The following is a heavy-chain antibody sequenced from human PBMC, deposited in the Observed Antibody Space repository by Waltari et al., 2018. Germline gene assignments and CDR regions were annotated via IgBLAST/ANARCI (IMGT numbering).Heavy chain of an antibody. Sequence: QVQLQESGPGLVKPSETLSLPCTVSGGSISSYYWSWIRPPAGKGLEWIGRIYTSGSTNYNPSLKSRVTMSVDTSKNQFSLKLSSVTAADTAVYYCAREVTYYDFWSGSDYYYYYYMDVWGKGTTVTISS. CDR2: IYTSGST. D-gene: IGHD3-3*01. CDR1: GGSISSYY. V-gene: IGHV4-4*07. CDR3: AREVTYYDFWSGSDYYYYYYMDV. J-gene: IGHJ6*03.